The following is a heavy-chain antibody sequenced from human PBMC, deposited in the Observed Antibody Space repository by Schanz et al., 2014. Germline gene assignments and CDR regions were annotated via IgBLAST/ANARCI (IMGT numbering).Heavy chain of an antibody. CDR3: VRERTNYGGNSYFFDH. Sequence: EVQLVESGGGLVQPGGSLRLSCAASGFTFSTFAMHWVRQAPGKGPEWVSYIRSSSTPIYYADSVKGRFTVSRDNAKNSVYLQMNGLRVEDTAVYYCVRERTNYGGNSYFFDHWGQGTLVTVSS. CDR1: GFTFSTFA. CDR2: IRSSSTPI. V-gene: IGHV3-48*04. D-gene: IGHD2-21*02. J-gene: IGHJ4*02.